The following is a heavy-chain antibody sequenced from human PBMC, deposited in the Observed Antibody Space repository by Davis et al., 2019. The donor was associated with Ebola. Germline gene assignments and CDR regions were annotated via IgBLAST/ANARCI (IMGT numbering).Heavy chain of an antibody. CDR1: GYTFTSYG. Sequence: AASVKVSCKASGYTFTSYGISWARQAPGQGLQSMGWISAYNGNTNYAQKLQGRVTMTTDTSTSTAYMELRSLRSEDTAVYYCAGGPRLFDYWGQGTLVTVSS. CDR2: ISAYNGNT. J-gene: IGHJ4*02. V-gene: IGHV1-18*01. D-gene: IGHD3-16*01. CDR3: AGGPRLFDY.